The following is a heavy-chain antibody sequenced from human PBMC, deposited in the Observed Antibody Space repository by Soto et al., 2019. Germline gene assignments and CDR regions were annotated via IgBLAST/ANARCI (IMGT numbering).Heavy chain of an antibody. CDR2: IYYNGNT. D-gene: IGHD5-12*01. V-gene: IGHV4-59*01. J-gene: IGHJ3*02. Sequence: QVQLQESGPGLVKPSETLSLTCTVSGGSISSFYWSWIRQPPGKGLEWIGYIYYNGNTNYNPSLKSRVTISVDTSKNQFSLKLTSVTAADTAVYYCARYIVATSDAFDIWGQGTMVTVSS. CDR3: ARYIVATSDAFDI. CDR1: GGSISSFY.